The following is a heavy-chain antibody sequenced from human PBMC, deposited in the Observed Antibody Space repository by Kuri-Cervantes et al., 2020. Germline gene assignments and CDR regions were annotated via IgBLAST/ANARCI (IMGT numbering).Heavy chain of an antibody. J-gene: IGHJ4*02. Sequence: SETLSLTCTVSGGSISSYYWSWIRQPPGKGLEWIGYIYYSGSTNYNPTLKSRVTISVDTSKNQFSLKLSSVTAADTAVYYCARGGYSYGYYFDYWGQGTLVTVSS. D-gene: IGHD5-18*01. CDR3: ARGGYSYGYYFDY. CDR1: GGSISSYY. CDR2: IYYSGST. V-gene: IGHV4-59*01.